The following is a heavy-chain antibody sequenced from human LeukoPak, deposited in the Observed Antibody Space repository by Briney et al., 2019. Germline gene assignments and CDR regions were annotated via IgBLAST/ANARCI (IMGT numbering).Heavy chain of an antibody. CDR3: ASTEAMVPPEDY. CDR2: ISYDGSNK. V-gene: IGHV3-30*03. Sequence: PGRSLRLSCAASGFTFSSYGMHWVRQAPGKGLGWVAVISYDGSNKYYADSVKGRFTISRDNSKNTLYLQMNSLRAEDTAVYYCASTEAMVPPEDYWGQGTLVTVSS. J-gene: IGHJ4*02. D-gene: IGHD5-18*01. CDR1: GFTFSSYG.